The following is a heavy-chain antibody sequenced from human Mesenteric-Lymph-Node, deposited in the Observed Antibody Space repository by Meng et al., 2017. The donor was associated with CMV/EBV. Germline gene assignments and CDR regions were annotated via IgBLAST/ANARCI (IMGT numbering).Heavy chain of an antibody. CDR3: AKVHYYDSSGRFDY. J-gene: IGHJ4*02. CDR1: GFTFSIYA. CDR2: INGGGGTT. V-gene: IGHV3-23*01. Sequence: GESLKISCATPGFTFSIYAMNWVRQAPGKGLEWVSGINGGGGTTHYTDSVKGRFTISRDNSKDTVYLHMKSLRAEDTAVYYCAKVHYYDSSGRFDYWGQGTLVTVSS. D-gene: IGHD3-22*01.